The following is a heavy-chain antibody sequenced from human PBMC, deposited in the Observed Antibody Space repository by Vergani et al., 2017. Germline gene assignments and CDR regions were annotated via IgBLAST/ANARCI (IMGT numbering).Heavy chain of an antibody. V-gene: IGHV1-2*02. CDR3: ASDRGRMVWGGMDD. D-gene: IGHD3-10*01. Sequence: QVQLVQSGAEVKKPGALVKVSCKASGYTFTGYYMHWVRQAPGQGLEWMGWINPNSGETNYAQKFQGRVTMTRDTSISTAYMELSRLRSYGTAVYYCASDRGRMVWGGMDDWGQGTPVTVSS. CDR2: INPNSGET. CDR1: GYTFTGYY. J-gene: IGHJ4*02.